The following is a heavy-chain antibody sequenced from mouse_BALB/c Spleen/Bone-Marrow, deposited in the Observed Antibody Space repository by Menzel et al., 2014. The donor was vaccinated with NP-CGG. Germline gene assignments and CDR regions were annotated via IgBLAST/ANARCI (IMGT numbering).Heavy chain of an antibody. CDR3: ARGGFGFAY. CDR1: GYSFTGYS. CDR2: INPYNGGT. V-gene: IGHV1-18*01. Sequence: EVKLVESGPELVKPGASMKISCKASGYSFTGYSMNWVKQSHGKNLEWIGLINPYNGGTSYNQKFKGKATITVDRSSSTAYMELLSLTSEDSAGYYCARGGFGFAYWGQGTLVTVSA. J-gene: IGHJ3*01.